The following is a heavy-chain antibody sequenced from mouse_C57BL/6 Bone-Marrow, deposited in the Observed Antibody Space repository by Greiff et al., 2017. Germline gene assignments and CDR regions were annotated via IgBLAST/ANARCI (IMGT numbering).Heavy chain of an antibody. V-gene: IGHV5-2*01. J-gene: IGHJ1*03. CDR2: INSDGGST. D-gene: IGHD2-5*01. CDR3: ARRYSNSYWYFDV. CDR1: EYEFPSHD. Sequence: EVKVVESGGGLVQPGESLKLSCESNEYEFPSHDMSWVRKTPEKRLELVAAINSDGGSTYYPDTVERRFIISRDNTKKTLYLQMSSRRSEDTALYYCARRYSNSYWYFDVWGTGTTVTVSS.